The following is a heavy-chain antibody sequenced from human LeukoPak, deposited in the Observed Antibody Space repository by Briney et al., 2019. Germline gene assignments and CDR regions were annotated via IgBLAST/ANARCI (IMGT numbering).Heavy chain of an antibody. J-gene: IGHJ4*02. D-gene: IGHD2-8*01. CDR3: ARGSMDY. CDR2: ISWNSGSI. Sequence: GGSLRLSCAASGFTFDDYAMHWVRQAPGKGLEWVSGISWNSGSIGYADSVKGRFTISRDNAKNSLYLQMNSLRAGDTAVYYCARGSMDYWGQGTLVTVSS. V-gene: IGHV3-9*01. CDR1: GFTFDDYA.